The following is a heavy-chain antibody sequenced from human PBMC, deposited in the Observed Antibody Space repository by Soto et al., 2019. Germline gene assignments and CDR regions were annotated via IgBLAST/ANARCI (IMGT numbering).Heavy chain of an antibody. CDR2: IYHSGST. CDR1: SGSISSGGYS. D-gene: IGHD3-3*01. Sequence: SETLSLTCAVSSGSISSGGYSWSWIRQPPGKGLEWIGYIYHSGSTYYSPSLKSRVTISVDRSKNQFSLKLSSVTAADTAVYYCASRYYDFWSGWGSWFDPWGQGTLVTVSS. V-gene: IGHV4-30-2*01. J-gene: IGHJ5*02. CDR3: ASRYYDFWSGWGSWFDP.